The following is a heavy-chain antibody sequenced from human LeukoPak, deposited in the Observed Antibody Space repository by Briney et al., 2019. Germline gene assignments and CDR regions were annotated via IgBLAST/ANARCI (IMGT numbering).Heavy chain of an antibody. J-gene: IGHJ4*02. CDR3: AKLRGNYFDY. CDR1: GFTFSSYW. Sequence: PGGSLRLSCAASGFTFSSYWMSWVRQAPGKGLEWVANIKQGGREKYYVDSVKGRFTSSRDNAKNSLYLQMNSLRAEDTAVYYCAKLRGNYFDYWGQGTLVTVSS. D-gene: IGHD3-16*01. V-gene: IGHV3-7*03. CDR2: IKQGGREK.